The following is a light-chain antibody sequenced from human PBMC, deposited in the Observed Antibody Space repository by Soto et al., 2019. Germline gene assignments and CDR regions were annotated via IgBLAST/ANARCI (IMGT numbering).Light chain of an antibody. CDR2: KAS. Sequence: DIQMTQSPSTLSASVGDRVTFTCRASESISDWLVWYHQRPGKPPKLLIYKASRLESGVPSRFSGSASGTEFTLTISSLQPDDFGTYYCQQYSTSSISFGRGTRMEIK. CDR3: QQYSTSSIS. V-gene: IGKV1-5*03. CDR1: ESISDW. J-gene: IGKJ5*01.